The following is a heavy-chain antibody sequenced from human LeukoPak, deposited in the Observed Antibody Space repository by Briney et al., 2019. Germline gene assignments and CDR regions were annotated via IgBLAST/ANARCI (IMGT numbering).Heavy chain of an antibody. CDR3: AKDASGWYQDY. D-gene: IGHD6-19*01. J-gene: IGHJ4*02. Sequence: GGSLRLSCAASGFTFRVYSMSWVRQVPGKGLEWVSAISGSGVGTYYADSVKGQFTISRDNSKNTLYLQMNSLRAEDTAVYYCAKDASGWYQDYWGQGTLVTVSS. CDR1: GFTFRVYS. V-gene: IGHV3-23*01. CDR2: ISGSGVGT.